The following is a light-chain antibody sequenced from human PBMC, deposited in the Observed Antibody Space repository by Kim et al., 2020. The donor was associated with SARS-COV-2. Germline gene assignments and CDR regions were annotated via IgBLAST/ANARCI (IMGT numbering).Light chain of an antibody. J-gene: IGKJ4*01. V-gene: IGKV3-15*01. CDR3: KQYSNWPPRT. CDR2: GAS. CDR1: QSVDSK. Sequence: EIVMTQSPATLSVSPGESATLSCRASQSVDSKLAWYQQKPGQAPRLLIYGASTRATGIPARFSGSGSGTEFTLTTSSLQSEDCAVYYCKQYSNWPPRTLGGGTKVYIK.